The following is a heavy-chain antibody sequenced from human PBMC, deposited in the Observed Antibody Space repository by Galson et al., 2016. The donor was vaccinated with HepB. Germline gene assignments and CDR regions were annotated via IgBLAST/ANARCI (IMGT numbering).Heavy chain of an antibody. D-gene: IGHD3-22*01. J-gene: IGHJ4*02. Sequence: SLRLSCAASGFTFSSYAMSWVRQAPGKGLEWVSAISGGGGSTFYADSVKGRFTLSRDNSKNTVYLQMNSLRAEDTAVYYCARGMYYYDSSGYPGPFDYWGQGTLVTVSS. CDR3: ARGMYYYDSSGYPGPFDY. CDR2: ISGGGGST. CDR1: GFTFSSYA. V-gene: IGHV3-23*01.